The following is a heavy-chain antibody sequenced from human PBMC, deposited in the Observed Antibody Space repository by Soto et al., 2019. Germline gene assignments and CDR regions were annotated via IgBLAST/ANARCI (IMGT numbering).Heavy chain of an antibody. CDR3: HLIVGATTAGV. CDR2: ISAYNGNT. J-gene: IGHJ4*02. V-gene: IGHV1-18*01. D-gene: IGHD1-26*01. CDR1: CYTFTSYG. Sequence: SVKVSCKASCYTFTSYGISLLRQAPGQGLEWMGWISAYNGNTNYAQKLQGRVTMTTDTSTSTAYMELRSLRSDDTAVYYCHLIVGATTAGVWGQGTLVTVAS.